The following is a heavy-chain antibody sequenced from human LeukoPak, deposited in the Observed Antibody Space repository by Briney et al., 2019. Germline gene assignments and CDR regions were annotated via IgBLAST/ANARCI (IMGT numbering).Heavy chain of an antibody. CDR2: ISWNSDSV. J-gene: IGHJ6*02. V-gene: IGHV3-9*01. CDR3: AKDKGTYYYYGMDV. Sequence: GRSLRLSCVASGFTFDDYAMHWVRQAPGKGLEWVSGISWNSDSVAYADSVKGRFTISRDNAKNSLNLQMNSLRAEDSAVYYCAKDKGTYYYYGMDVWGQGTTVSVSS. CDR1: GFTFDDYA.